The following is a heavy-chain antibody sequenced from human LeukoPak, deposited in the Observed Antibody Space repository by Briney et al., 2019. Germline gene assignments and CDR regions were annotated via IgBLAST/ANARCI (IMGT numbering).Heavy chain of an antibody. Sequence: ASVKDSCKASGDTFSFFAFSWVRQAPGQGLEWMGGMIPIFGTANYAQNFQGRVTITADESTSTAYMELSSLRSEDTAVYYCSLYCSGGSCRQRGYYYGMDVWGQGTTVTVSS. D-gene: IGHD2-15*01. J-gene: IGHJ6*02. V-gene: IGHV1-69*01. CDR3: SLYCSGGSCRQRGYYYGMDV. CDR2: MIPIFGTA. CDR1: GDTFSFFA.